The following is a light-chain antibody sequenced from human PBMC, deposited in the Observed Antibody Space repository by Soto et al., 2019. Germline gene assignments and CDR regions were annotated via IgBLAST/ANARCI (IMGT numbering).Light chain of an antibody. CDR3: SSYTSSSTLVV. CDR1: SSDVGGYNY. J-gene: IGLJ2*01. V-gene: IGLV2-14*01. CDR2: DVS. Sequence: QSALTQPASVSGSPGQSITISCTGTSSDVGGYNYVSWYQQHPVKAPKLMIYDVSNRPSGVSNRFSGSKSGNTASLTISGLQAEDEADYYCSSYTSSSTLVVFGGGTQLTVL.